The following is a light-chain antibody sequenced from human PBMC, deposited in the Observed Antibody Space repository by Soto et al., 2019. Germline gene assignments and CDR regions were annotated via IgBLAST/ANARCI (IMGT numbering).Light chain of an antibody. Sequence: QSVLTQPPSASGSPGQSVTISCTGTSIDVGGYNYVSWYQQHPGKAPKLMIYEVSKRPSGVPDRFSGSKSGNTASLTVSGLQAEDEADYYCSSYAGSKHVFGTGTKVTVL. CDR3: SSYAGSKHV. J-gene: IGLJ1*01. V-gene: IGLV2-8*01. CDR1: SIDVGGYNY. CDR2: EVS.